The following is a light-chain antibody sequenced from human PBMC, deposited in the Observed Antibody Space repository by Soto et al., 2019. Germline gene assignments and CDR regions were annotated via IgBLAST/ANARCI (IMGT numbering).Light chain of an antibody. V-gene: IGKV2-28*01. CDR3: MQGLQLPPT. J-gene: IGKJ2*01. CDR1: QSLLHSNGYNY. CDR2: LGS. Sequence: DVVMTQSPLSLPVTPGEPAAISCRSSQSLLHSNGYNYLHWYLQKPGQSPQLLIYLGSNRASGVPDRFSGSGSGTHFTLKISRVEAEDVGVYYCMQGLQLPPTFGQGTKVDIK.